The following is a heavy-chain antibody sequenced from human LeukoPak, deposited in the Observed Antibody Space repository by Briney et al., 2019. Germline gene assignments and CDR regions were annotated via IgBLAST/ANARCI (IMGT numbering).Heavy chain of an antibody. CDR1: GITLSNYG. V-gene: IGHV3-23*01. J-gene: IGHJ4*02. Sequence: GGSLRLSCGVSGITLSNYGMSWVRQARGKGLEWVAGLSGSAGGTNYEDSVKGRFTISRDNSKNTLFLQMDRLRAEDTAVYFCAKRGVVVRVFLVGFHKEAYYFDSWGQGAQVTVSS. CDR3: AKRGVVVRVFLVGFHKEAYYFDS. D-gene: IGHD3-16*02. CDR2: LSGSAGGT.